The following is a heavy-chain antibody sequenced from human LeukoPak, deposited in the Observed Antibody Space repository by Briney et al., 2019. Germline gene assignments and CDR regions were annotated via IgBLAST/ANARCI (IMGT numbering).Heavy chain of an antibody. V-gene: IGHV4-30-2*01. CDR3: ARDPGRITIFGVVTDYFDY. Sequence: SETLSLTCTVSGGSISSGGYYWSWIRQPPGKGLEWIGYIYHSGSTYYNPSLKSRVTISVDRSKNQFSLKLSSVTAADTAVYYCARDPGRITIFGVVTDYFDYWGQGTLVTVSS. D-gene: IGHD3-3*01. CDR1: GGSISSGGYY. J-gene: IGHJ4*02. CDR2: IYHSGST.